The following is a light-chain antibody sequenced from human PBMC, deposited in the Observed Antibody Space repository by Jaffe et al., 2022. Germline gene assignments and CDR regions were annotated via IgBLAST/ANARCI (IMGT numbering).Light chain of an antibody. CDR3: QQYNRLPPPT. V-gene: IGKV1-33*01. Sequence: QLTQSPPSLSASLGDRVTITCQASHDIGDSLNWYQQKPGKAPKLLIYDVSNLETGVTSRFSGSGSGTYFTFTISTLQTEDAGTYYCQQYNRLPPPTFGGGTKVEIK. CDR2: DVS. CDR1: HDIGDS. J-gene: IGKJ4*01.